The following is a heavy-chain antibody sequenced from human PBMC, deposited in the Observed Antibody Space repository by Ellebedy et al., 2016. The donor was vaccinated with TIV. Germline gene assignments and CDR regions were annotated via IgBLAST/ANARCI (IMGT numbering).Heavy chain of an antibody. Sequence: GESLKISCAASGFTFSDFGMHWVRQAPGKGLEWVTFIQYDGTNKYYTDSVKGRFTISRDNSKNTLYLEMNSLRVEDTGVYYCAKDQVDYWGQGTLVTVSS. CDR2: IQYDGTNK. V-gene: IGHV3-30*02. J-gene: IGHJ4*02. CDR1: GFTFSDFG. CDR3: AKDQVDY.